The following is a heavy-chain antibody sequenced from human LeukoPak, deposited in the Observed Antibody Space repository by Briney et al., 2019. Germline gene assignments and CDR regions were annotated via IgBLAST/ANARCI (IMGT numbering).Heavy chain of an antibody. CDR1: GGSFSGYY. D-gene: IGHD3-3*01. J-gene: IGHJ6*02. V-gene: IGHV4-34*01. CDR2: INHSGST. CDR3: ARAFGYYDFWSGYQTRGMDV. Sequence: SETLSLTCAVYGGSFSGYYWSWIRQPPGKGLEWIGEINHSGSTNYNPSLKSRVTISVDTSKNQFSLKLSSVTTADTAVYYCARAFGYYDFWSGYQTRGMDVWGQGTRSPSP.